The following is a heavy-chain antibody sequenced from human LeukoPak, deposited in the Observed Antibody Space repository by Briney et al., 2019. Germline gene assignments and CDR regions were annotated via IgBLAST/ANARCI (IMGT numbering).Heavy chain of an antibody. CDR1: GFTFSGYG. CDR2: ISGYGDST. V-gene: IGHV3-64D*09. D-gene: IGHD5-24*01. CDR3: VRVTRWDGGYYCDY. J-gene: IGHJ4*02. Sequence: GSLRLSCSGSGFTFSGYGMHWVRQAPGKGLEYVSAISGYGDSTYYADAVKGRFSISRDNSKNMLYLQMSSVRAEDTAVYYCVRVTRWDGGYYCDYWGQGTLVTVSS.